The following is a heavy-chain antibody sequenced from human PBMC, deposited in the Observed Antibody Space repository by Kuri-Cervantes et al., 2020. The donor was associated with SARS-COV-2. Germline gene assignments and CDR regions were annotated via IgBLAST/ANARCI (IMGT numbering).Heavy chain of an antibody. CDR2: INPSGGST. D-gene: IGHD6-19*01. CDR3: ARAYRGSSGSNRGYFDY. V-gene: IGHV1-2*02. J-gene: IGHJ4*02. CDR1: GYTFTSYY. Sequence: SVKVSCKASGYTFTSYYMHWVRQAPGQGLEWMGIINPSGGSTNYAQKFQGRVTMTRDTSISTAYMELSRLRSDDTAVYYCARAYRGSSGSNRGYFDYWGQGTLVTVSS.